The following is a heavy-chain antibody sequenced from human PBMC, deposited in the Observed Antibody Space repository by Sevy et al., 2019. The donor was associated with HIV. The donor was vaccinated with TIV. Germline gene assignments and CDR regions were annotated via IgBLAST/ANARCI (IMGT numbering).Heavy chain of an antibody. CDR1: GFTFSDYY. D-gene: IGHD6-13*01. CDR2: ISSSGSTI. Sequence: GGSLRLSCAASGFTFSDYYMSWIRQAPGKGLEWVSYISSSGSTIYYADSVKGRFTISRDNAKNSLYLQMNSLRAEDTAGYYCARDIAAAAPNDYWGQGTLVTVSS. J-gene: IGHJ4*02. CDR3: ARDIAAAAPNDY. V-gene: IGHV3-11*01.